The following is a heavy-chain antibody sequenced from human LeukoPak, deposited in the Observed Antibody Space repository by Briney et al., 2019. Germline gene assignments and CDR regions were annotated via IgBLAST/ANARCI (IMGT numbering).Heavy chain of an antibody. Sequence: PGGSLRLSCAASGFTFSSYWMSWVRQAPGKGLEWVANIKQDGSEKYYVDSVKGRFTISRDNAKSSLYLQMNSLRAEDTAVYYCARDKGRSSWYGGPGYYYYMTSGAKGPRSPSP. J-gene: IGHJ6*03. D-gene: IGHD6-13*01. V-gene: IGHV3-7*01. CDR3: ARDKGRSSWYGGPGYYYYMTS. CDR2: IKQDGSEK. CDR1: GFTFSSYW.